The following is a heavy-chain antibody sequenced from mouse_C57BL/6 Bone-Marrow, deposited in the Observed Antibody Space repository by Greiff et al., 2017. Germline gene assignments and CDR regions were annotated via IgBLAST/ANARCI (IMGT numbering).Heavy chain of an antibody. CDR1: GFTFNTYA. CDR2: IRSKSSNYAT. J-gene: IGHJ3*01. Sequence: EVQLVESGGGLVQPKGSLKLSCAASGFTFNTYAMHWVRQAPGKGLEWVARIRSKSSNYATYYADSVKDRFTISRDDSQSMLYLQMNNLKTEDTAMYYCVRAQSSHYYGSSPFAYWGQGTLVTVSA. V-gene: IGHV10-3*01. D-gene: IGHD1-1*01. CDR3: VRAQSSHYYGSSPFAY.